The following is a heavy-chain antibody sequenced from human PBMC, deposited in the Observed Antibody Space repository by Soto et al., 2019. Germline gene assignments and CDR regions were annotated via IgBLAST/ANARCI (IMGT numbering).Heavy chain of an antibody. J-gene: IGHJ3*02. V-gene: IGHV1-2*02. CDR3: ARDLAVTSLSPDAYDI. D-gene: IGHD4-17*01. CDR2: INPNSGGT. Sequence: ASVKVSCKASGYTFTGYYMHWVRQAPGQGLEWMGWINPNSGGTNYAQKFQGRVTMTRDTSISTAYMELSRLRSDDTAVYYCARDLAVTSLSPDAYDIWGQGTMIAGS. CDR1: GYTFTGYY.